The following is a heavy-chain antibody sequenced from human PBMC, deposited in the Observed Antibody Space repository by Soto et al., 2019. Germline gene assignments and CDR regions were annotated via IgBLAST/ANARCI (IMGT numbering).Heavy chain of an antibody. D-gene: IGHD6-13*01. CDR3: AVSTGSSWYFDY. CDR2: IIPIFGTA. CDR1: GGTFSSYA. Sequence: SVKVSCKASGGTFSSYAISWVRQAPGQGLEWMGGIIPIFGTANYAQKFQGRVTITADESTSTAYMELSSLRSEDTAVYYCAVSTGSSWYFDYWGQGALVTVSS. V-gene: IGHV1-69*13. J-gene: IGHJ4*02.